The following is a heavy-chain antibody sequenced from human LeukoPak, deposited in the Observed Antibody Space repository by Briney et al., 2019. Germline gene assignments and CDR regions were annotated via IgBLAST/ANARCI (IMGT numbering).Heavy chain of an antibody. Sequence: SETLSLTCAVYGGSFSGYYWSWIRQPPGKGLEWIGEINHSGSTNYNPSLKSRVTISVDTSKNQFSLKLSSVTAAETAVYYCARQHRLGAGWFDPWGQGTLVTVSS. CDR1: GGSFSGYY. CDR2: INHSGST. J-gene: IGHJ5*02. CDR3: ARQHRLGAGWFDP. V-gene: IGHV4-34*01. D-gene: IGHD3-16*01.